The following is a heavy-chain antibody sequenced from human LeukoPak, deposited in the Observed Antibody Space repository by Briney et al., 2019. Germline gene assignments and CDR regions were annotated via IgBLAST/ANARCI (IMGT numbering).Heavy chain of an antibody. CDR1: GFTFNSYE. V-gene: IGHV3-48*03. D-gene: IGHD2-15*01. CDR3: ARDLRGGQRAFDI. J-gene: IGHJ3*02. CDR2: ISSSSSGSTI. Sequence: GGSLRLSCAASGFTFNSYEMYWVRQAPGKGLEWVSYISSSSSGSTISYADSVKGRFTISRDIAKNSLYLQMNSLRAEDTAVYYCARDLRGGQRAFDIWGQGTMATVSS.